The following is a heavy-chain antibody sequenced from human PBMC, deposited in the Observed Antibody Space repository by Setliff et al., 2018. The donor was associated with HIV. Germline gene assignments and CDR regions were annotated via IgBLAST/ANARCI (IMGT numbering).Heavy chain of an antibody. V-gene: IGHV5-51*01. CDR1: GYIFKNYW. J-gene: IGHJ4*02. Sequence: GESLKISCKASGYIFKNYWIGWVRQMPGKGLEWMGIIYPGDSDTTYSPSFQGQVTISADKSISTAYLQWSSLKASDTAMYYCASSRDGYNFAYFDYWGQGTLVTVSS. CDR2: IYPGDSDT. CDR3: ASSRDGYNFAYFDY. D-gene: IGHD5-12*01.